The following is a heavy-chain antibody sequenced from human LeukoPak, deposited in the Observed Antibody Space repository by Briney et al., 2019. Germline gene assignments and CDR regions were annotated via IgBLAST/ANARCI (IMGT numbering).Heavy chain of an antibody. CDR3: ARQGGSNSPYYYYYMDV. V-gene: IGHV4-38-2*01. J-gene: IGHJ6*03. CDR2: IYHSGTT. D-gene: IGHD6-13*01. CDR1: GYSISSGYY. Sequence: PSETLSLTCAVSGYSISSGYYWGWFRQLPGKGPEWIGCIYHSGTTYYNPSLKSRVTISVDTSKNQFSLMISPVTAADTAVYYCARQGGSNSPYYYYYMDVWGKGTTVTVSS.